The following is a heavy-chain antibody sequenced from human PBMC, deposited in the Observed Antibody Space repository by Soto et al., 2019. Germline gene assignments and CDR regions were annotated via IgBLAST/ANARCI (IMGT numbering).Heavy chain of an antibody. CDR1: GFTFSSSS. CDR2: IEQDGSEK. J-gene: IGHJ4*02. D-gene: IGHD2-2*01. Sequence: EVQLVESGGGLVQPGGSLRLSCAASGFTFSSSSMSWVRQAPGKGLEWVANIEQDGSEKNYVDSVKGRFTVSGDNAKHSLYLQMNSLRVEDTAVYYCARAGRGYCASTSCPGIWGQGTLVTVSS. V-gene: IGHV3-7*01. CDR3: ARAGRGYCASTSCPGI.